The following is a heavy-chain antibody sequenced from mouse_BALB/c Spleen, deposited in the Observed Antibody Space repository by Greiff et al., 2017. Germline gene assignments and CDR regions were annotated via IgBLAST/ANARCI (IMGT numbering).Heavy chain of an antibody. Sequence: LQQPGSELVRPGASVKLSCKASGYTFTSYWMLWVKQRPGQGLEWIGNIYPGSGSTNYDEKFKSKATLTVDTSSSTAYMQLSSLTSEDSAVYYCTRVPYLYAMDYWGQGTSVTVSS. CDR2: IYPGSGST. CDR3: TRVPYLYAMDY. D-gene: IGHD6-5*01. CDR1: GYTFTSYW. V-gene: IGHV1S22*01. J-gene: IGHJ4*01.